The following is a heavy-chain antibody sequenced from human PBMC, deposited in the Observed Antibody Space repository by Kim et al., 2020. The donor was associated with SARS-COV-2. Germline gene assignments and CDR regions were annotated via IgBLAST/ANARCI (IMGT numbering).Heavy chain of an antibody. CDR1: GGTFSSYA. V-gene: IGHV1-69*13. Sequence: SVKVSCKASGGTFSSYAISWVRQAPGQGLEWMGGIIPIFGTANYAQKFQGRVTITADESTSTAYMELSSLRSEDTAVYYCARANNYYYGMDVWGQGTTVTVSS. J-gene: IGHJ6*02. CDR3: ARANNYYYGMDV. CDR2: IIPIFGTA.